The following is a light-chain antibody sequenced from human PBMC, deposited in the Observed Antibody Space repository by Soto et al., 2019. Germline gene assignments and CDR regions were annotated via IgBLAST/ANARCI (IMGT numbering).Light chain of an antibody. CDR2: GAS. Sequence: EVVVTQSPATLSVSPGERVTLSCRASQSVSTNLAWYQQKPGQAPRHLISGASTRATDIPARFSGSGSGTEFTLTFSSLKSEDLAVYYWQEYNNWPLTFGGGTKVEIK. CDR3: QEYNNWPLT. V-gene: IGKV3-15*01. J-gene: IGKJ4*01. CDR1: QSVSTN.